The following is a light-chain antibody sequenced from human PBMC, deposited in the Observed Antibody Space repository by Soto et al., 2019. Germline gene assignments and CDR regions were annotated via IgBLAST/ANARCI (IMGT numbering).Light chain of an antibody. Sequence: EIVMTQSPVALSVSPGGGATLSCRASQTVSSNLAWYQQNPGLAPRLLIYHASTRATGIPARFSGSGSGTEFTLTISSLQSEDLVVYYCQQYNEWPWTFGRGTKVEI. V-gene: IGKV3-15*01. CDR1: QTVSSN. CDR2: HAS. CDR3: QQYNEWPWT. J-gene: IGKJ1*01.